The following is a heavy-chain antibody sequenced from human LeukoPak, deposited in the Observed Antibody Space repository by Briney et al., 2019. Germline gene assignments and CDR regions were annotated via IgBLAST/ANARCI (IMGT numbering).Heavy chain of an antibody. CDR1: GYTFITYY. CDR2: INPSGAGT. Sequence: ASVKVSCKASGYTFITYYMHWVRQAPGQGLEWMGIINPSGAGTTYAQKFQGRVTLTMDTSTSTVYMELSSLRSEDTAVYYCARVWPCANGVCPDVFEYWGQGTLVTVSS. V-gene: IGHV1-46*01. D-gene: IGHD2-8*01. CDR3: ARVWPCANGVCPDVFEY. J-gene: IGHJ4*02.